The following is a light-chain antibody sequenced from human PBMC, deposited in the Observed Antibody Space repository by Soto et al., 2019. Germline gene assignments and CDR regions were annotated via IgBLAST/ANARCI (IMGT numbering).Light chain of an antibody. V-gene: IGKV3-15*01. CDR1: QNVNTN. CDR2: GAS. Sequence: EIVLTQSPDTLSLSPGERATLSCRASQNVNTNLAWYQQKLGQAPRLLIFGASTRATGVPARFSGSGSGTEFTLTISSLQSDDFAVYYCQQYTNRPPWTFGQGTKVDMK. CDR3: QQYTNRPPWT. J-gene: IGKJ1*01.